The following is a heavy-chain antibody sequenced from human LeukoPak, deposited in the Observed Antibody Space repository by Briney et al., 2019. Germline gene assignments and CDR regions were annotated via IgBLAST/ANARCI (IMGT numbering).Heavy chain of an antibody. D-gene: IGHD5-12*01. CDR2: ISGSGGST. CDR3: AKGSIVATTNFDY. V-gene: IGHV3-23*01. J-gene: IGHJ4*02. Sequence: GGSLRLSCAASGFTFSSYAMSWVRQTPGKGLEWVSAISGSGGSTYYADSVKGRFTVSRDNSKNTLYLQMNSLRAEDTAVYYCAKGSIVATTNFDYWGQGTLVTVSS. CDR1: GFTFSSYA.